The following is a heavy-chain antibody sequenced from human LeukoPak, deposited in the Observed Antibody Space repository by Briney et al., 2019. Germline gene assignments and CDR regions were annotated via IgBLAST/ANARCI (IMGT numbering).Heavy chain of an antibody. Sequence: PSETLSLTCTVSGGSISNYYWIWIRQPPGKGLEWIGYIYYSGSTNYNSSLKSRVTTSVDTSKNQFSLKLSSVTAADTAVYYCARGSRRITFATLKGNDAFDIWGQGTMVTVSS. D-gene: IGHD2/OR15-2a*01. V-gene: IGHV4-59*01. CDR1: GGSISNYY. CDR2: IYYSGST. J-gene: IGHJ3*02. CDR3: ARGSRRITFATLKGNDAFDI.